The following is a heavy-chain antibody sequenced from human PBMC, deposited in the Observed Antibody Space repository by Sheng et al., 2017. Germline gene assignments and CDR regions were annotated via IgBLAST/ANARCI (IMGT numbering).Heavy chain of an antibody. V-gene: IGHV1-8*03. CDR2: MNPNSGNT. CDR1: GYTFTRYD. D-gene: IGHD6-13*01. Sequence: QVHLVQSGAEVKKPGASVRVSCKASGYTFTRYDINWVRQATGQGLEWMGWMNPNSGNTGYAEKFQGRVTITRNTSISTAYMELSSLTSEDTAVYYCARVIRQLVLWTSAYYFDYWGQGTPVTVSS. CDR3: ARVIRQLVLWTSAYYFDY. J-gene: IGHJ4*02.